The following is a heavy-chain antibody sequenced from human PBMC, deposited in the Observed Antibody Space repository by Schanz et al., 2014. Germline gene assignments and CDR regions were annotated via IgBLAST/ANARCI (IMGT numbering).Heavy chain of an antibody. CDR1: GGTFSTYT. J-gene: IGHJ2*01. CDR3: VRVPSRDVSFDL. D-gene: IGHD3-16*01. Sequence: QVQLVQSGAEVKKPGSSVKVSCKASGGTFSTYTISWVRQAPGQGLEWLGWIRPDNGHTTYSQKVRDRVIFTTDTSANTAYMDLRSLRSDDTAHYYCVRVPSRDVSFDLWGRGTLVTVSS. CDR2: IRPDNGHT. V-gene: IGHV1-69*08.